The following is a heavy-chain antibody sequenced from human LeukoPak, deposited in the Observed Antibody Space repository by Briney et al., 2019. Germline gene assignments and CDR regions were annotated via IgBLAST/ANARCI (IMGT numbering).Heavy chain of an antibody. CDR3: ARNGKYDILTGYYTNSHFDY. J-gene: IGHJ4*02. Sequence: GGSLRLSCAASGFTFSSFEMNWVRQAPGKGLEWVSHISSSGDTIFYADSMKGRFTISRDNAKNSLYLQMNSLRAEDTAVYYCARNGKYDILTGYYTNSHFDYWGQGTLVTVSS. CDR2: ISSSGDTI. V-gene: IGHV3-48*03. CDR1: GFTFSSFE. D-gene: IGHD3-9*01.